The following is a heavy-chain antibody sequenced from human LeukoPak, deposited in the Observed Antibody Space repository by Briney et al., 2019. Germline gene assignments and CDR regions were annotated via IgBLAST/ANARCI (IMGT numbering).Heavy chain of an antibody. D-gene: IGHD5-18*01. J-gene: IGHJ6*03. V-gene: IGHV4-59*01. CDR1: GGSISSYY. CDR2: IYYSGST. CDR3: ARTTEGGYSYGYFYYYYMDV. Sequence: PSQTLSLTCTVSGGSISSYYWSWIRQPPGKGLEWIGYIYYSGSTNYKSSLKSRVTISVDTSKNQFSLKLSSVTAADTAVYYCARTTEGGYSYGYFYYYYMDVWGKGTTVTISS.